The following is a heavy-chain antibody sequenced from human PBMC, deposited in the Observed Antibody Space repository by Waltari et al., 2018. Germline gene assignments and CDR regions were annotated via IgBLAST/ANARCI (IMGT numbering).Heavy chain of an antibody. CDR2: KKEDGNEK. D-gene: IGHD2-21*01. CDR1: GFTFSWYW. V-gene: IGHV3-7*01. Sequence: EVQLVGSGGGLVQPGGSLRLSCAASGFTFSWYWMNWVRQAPVKGREWVAKKKEDGNEKYYVDSVKGRFTIARDNAKNSLYLQMNSLRAEDAAVYYCARDENPYHALDYWGQGILVTVSS. CDR3: ARDENPYHALDY. J-gene: IGHJ4*02.